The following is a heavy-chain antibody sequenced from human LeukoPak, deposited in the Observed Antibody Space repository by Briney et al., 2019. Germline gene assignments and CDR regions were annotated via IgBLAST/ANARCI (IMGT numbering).Heavy chain of an antibody. J-gene: IGHJ5*02. CDR3: ARVTVTTWTNWFDP. Sequence: PSETLSLTCTVSGYSISSGYYWGWIRQPPGKGLEWIGSIYHSGSTYYNPSLKSRVTISVDTSKNQFSLKPSPVTAADTAVYYCARVTVTTWTNWFDPWGQGTLVTVSS. CDR1: GYSISSGYY. D-gene: IGHD4-17*01. CDR2: IYHSGST. V-gene: IGHV4-38-2*02.